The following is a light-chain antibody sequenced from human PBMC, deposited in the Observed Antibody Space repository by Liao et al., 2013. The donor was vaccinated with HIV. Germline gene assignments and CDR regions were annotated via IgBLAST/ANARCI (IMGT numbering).Light chain of an antibody. Sequence: YDLTQPPSVSVSPGQTATVTCSGGTLGDNYISWYQQRPGQSPVLVIYQDTKRPSGIPERFSGSNSGNTATLTISGTQAMDEADYYCQAWDSSTGVFGGGTKLTVL. CDR3: QAWDSSTGV. J-gene: IGLJ3*02. CDR2: QDT. V-gene: IGLV3-1*01. CDR1: TLGDNY.